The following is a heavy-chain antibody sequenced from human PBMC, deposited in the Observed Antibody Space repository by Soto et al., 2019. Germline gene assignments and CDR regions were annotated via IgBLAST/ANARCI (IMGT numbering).Heavy chain of an antibody. D-gene: IGHD4-17*01. V-gene: IGHV3-30*18. CDR2: ISYDGSNK. CDR1: GFTFSSYG. J-gene: IGHJ2*01. Sequence: ESGGGVVQPGRSLRLSCAASGFTFSSYGMHWVRQAPGKGLEWVAVISYDGSNKYYADSVKGRFTISRDNSKNTLYLQMNSLRAEDTAVYYCAKDRDGDYPAWYFDLWGRGTLVTVSS. CDR3: AKDRDGDYPAWYFDL.